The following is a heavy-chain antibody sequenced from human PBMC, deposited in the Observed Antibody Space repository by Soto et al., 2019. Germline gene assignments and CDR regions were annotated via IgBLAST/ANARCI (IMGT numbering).Heavy chain of an antibody. V-gene: IGHV3-23*01. CDR2: ISASGGTT. CDR3: AKVRDTQWGSTYRYTHFDY. CDR1: GFTFSKYA. Sequence: DVQLLESGGGLVQPGGSLRLSCAASGFTFSKYAMSWVRQAPGKGLQWVSAISASGGTTYYADSVKGRFTFSRDNSKNTLYLQMNSLRAEDTAVYYCAKVRDTQWGSTYRYTHFDYWGQGTRVAVSS. D-gene: IGHD3-16*02. J-gene: IGHJ4*02.